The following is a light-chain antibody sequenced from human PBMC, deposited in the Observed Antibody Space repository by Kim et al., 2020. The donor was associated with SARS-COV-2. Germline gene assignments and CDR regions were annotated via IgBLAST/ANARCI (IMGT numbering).Light chain of an antibody. CDR1: AGAVTSGYY. J-gene: IGLJ3*02. CDR3: LLYYRAIWV. Sequence: QAVVTQKPSLTVSPGGTVTLTCASSAGAVTSGYYPIWFQQKPGQVPRALIHNTNKKHSWTPARFSGSLLGGKAALTLSAVQPEDEADYYCLLYYRAIWVFGGGTKLTVL. CDR2: NTN. V-gene: IGLV7-43*01.